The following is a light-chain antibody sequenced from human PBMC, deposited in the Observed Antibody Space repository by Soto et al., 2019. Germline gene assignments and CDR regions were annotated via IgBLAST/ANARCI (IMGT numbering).Light chain of an antibody. J-gene: IGKJ5*01. Sequence: VVLTQSPATLSLSPGERATLSCRTSLSVSVYLDWYQQKPGQAPRLLISDASNRATGIPARFSGSGSGTDFTLAISRLEPEDFAVYYCQHYGGAPLTFGQGTRLEI. CDR1: LSVSVY. CDR2: DAS. V-gene: IGKV3-11*01. CDR3: QHYGGAPLT.